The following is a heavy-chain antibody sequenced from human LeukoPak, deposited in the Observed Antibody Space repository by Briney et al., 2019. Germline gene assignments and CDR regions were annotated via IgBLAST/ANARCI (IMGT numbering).Heavy chain of an antibody. CDR1: GFTFSSYA. CDR3: AKDFDRLEVSGPAFFDY. Sequence: PGGSLRLSCAASGFTFSSYAMSWVRQAPGKGLEWVSAISGSGGSTYYADSVKGRFTISRDNSKNTLYLQMNSLRAEDTAVYYCAKDFDRLEVSGPAFFDYWGQGTLVTVSS. V-gene: IGHV3-23*01. D-gene: IGHD3-3*01. CDR2: ISGSGGST. J-gene: IGHJ4*02.